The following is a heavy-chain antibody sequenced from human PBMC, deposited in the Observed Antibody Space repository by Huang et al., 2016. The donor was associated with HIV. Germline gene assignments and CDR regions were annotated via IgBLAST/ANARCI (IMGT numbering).Heavy chain of an antibody. V-gene: IGHV1-18*01. J-gene: IGHJ4*02. D-gene: IGHD3-3*01. Sequence: QVQLVQSGAEVKKPGASVKVSCKASGYTFTSYGISWVRQAPGQGLEWMGWISGYKGNTNYAQTLQGRGTMAPDTSTRTAYMELRSLRSDDTAVYYCATESKIFGVVTRPPLDYWGQGTLVTVSS. CDR3: ATESKIFGVVTRPPLDY. CDR2: ISGYKGNT. CDR1: GYTFTSYG.